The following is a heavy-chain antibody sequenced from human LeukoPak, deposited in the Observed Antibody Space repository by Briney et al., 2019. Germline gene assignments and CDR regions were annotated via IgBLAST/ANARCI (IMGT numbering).Heavy chain of an antibody. J-gene: IGHJ4*02. CDR3: ARVGYSSGWRVDY. D-gene: IGHD6-19*01. V-gene: IGHV3-11*01. CDR1: GFIFSDDY. CDR2: ISSSGSTI. Sequence: GGSLRLSRVASGFIFSDDYMSWIRQAPGKGLEWVSYISSSGSTIYYTDSVRGRFTISRDNAKNSLYLHMNSLRAADTAVYYCARVGYSSGWRVDYWGQGTLVTVSS.